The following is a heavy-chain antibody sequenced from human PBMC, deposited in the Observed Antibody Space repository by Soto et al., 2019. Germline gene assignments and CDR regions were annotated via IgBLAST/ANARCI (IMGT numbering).Heavy chain of an antibody. CDR1: GGSISSYY. J-gene: IGHJ5*02. Sequence: SETLSLTCTVSGGSISSYYWSWIRLPSGKGLEWIGYIYYSGSTNYNPSLKSRVTISVDTSKNQFSLKLSSVTAADTAVYYCARVLFGRGNWFDPWGQGTLVTVSS. CDR2: IYYSGST. V-gene: IGHV4-59*01. CDR3: ARVLFGRGNWFDP. D-gene: IGHD3-3*01.